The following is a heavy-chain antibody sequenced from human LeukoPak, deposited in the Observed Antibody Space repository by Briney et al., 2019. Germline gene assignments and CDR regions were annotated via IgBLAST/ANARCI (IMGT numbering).Heavy chain of an antibody. D-gene: IGHD2-15*01. J-gene: IGHJ4*02. Sequence: GGSLRLSCAASGFTFDDYAMHWVRQAPGKGLEWVSGISWNSGSIGYADSVKGRFTISRDNAKNSLYLQMNSLRAEDTAVYYCAKSGIVVVVAAPLDYWGQGTLVTVSS. CDR3: AKSGIVVVVAAPLDY. CDR2: ISWNSGSI. CDR1: GFTFDDYA. V-gene: IGHV3-9*01.